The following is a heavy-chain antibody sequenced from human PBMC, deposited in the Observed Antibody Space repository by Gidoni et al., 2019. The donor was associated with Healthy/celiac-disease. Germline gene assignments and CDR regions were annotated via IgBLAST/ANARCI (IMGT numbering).Heavy chain of an antibody. V-gene: IGHV4-61*02. Sequence: QVQLQESGPGLVEASQTLSLTCTVSGGSISSGSYYWSWIRQPAGKGLEWIGRIYTIGSTNYNPSLQSRVTISVDTSKNQFSLKLSSVTAADTAVYYCAREGDSSWGWFDPWGQGTLVTVSS. J-gene: IGHJ5*02. CDR3: AREGDSSWGWFDP. CDR2: IYTIGST. D-gene: IGHD3-22*01. CDR1: GGSISSGSYY.